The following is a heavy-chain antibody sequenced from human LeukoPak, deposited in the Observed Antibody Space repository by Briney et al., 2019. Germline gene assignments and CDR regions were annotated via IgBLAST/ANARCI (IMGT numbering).Heavy chain of an antibody. V-gene: IGHV1-2*02. Sequence: ASVKVSCKASGYTFTGHYMHWVRQAPGQGLEWMGWINTKSGGTKFAQKFQGRATTTRDTSISTVYMELSRLRSDDTAVYYCARGQRENSGFDPWGQGTLVTVSS. D-gene: IGHD2/OR15-2a*01. CDR1: GYTFTGHY. CDR2: INTKSGGT. J-gene: IGHJ5*02. CDR3: ARGQRENSGFDP.